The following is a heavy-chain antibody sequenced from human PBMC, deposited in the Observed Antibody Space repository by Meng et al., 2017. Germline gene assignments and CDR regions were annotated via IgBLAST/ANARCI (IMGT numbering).Heavy chain of an antibody. D-gene: IGHD3-10*01. CDR3: ARDYYGSGSYSTSNWIDP. Sequence: SCAISGDSVSSNSAAWNWIRQSPSRGLEWLGRTYYRSKWYNDYAVSVKSRITINPDTSKNQFSLQLNSVTPEDTAVYYCARDYYGSGSYSTSNWIDPWGQGTLVTVSS. J-gene: IGHJ5*02. CDR2: TYYRSKWYN. V-gene: IGHV6-1*01. CDR1: GDSVSSNSAA.